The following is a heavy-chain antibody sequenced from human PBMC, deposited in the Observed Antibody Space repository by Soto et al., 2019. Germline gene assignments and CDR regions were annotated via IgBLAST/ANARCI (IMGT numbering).Heavy chain of an antibody. J-gene: IGHJ6*02. Sequence: QVQLQESGPGLVKPSQTLSLTCTVSGGSISSGDYYWSWIRQPPGKGLAWVGYIYYSGSTYYNPSLKSRVTISVDTSKNQYSLKLSSVTAADTAVYYCARETDWNPSYYYYGMDVWGQGTTVTVSS. CDR3: ARETDWNPSYYYYGMDV. CDR1: GGSISSGDYY. D-gene: IGHD1-1*01. CDR2: IYYSGST. V-gene: IGHV4-30-4*01.